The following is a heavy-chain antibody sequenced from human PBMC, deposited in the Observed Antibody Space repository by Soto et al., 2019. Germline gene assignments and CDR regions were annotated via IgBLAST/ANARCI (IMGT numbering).Heavy chain of an antibody. CDR3: AREPLAHSYFDF. Sequence: PSETLSLTCTVSGDSVSSHYWSWIRQPAGKGLEWLGRLYNDERTNYNPSLKSRVTMSMDTSKNQFSLKLTSVTAADSAVYFCAREPLAHSYFDFWGQGIMVTVYS. CDR2: LYNDERT. V-gene: IGHV4-4*07. CDR1: GDSVSSHY. J-gene: IGHJ4*02.